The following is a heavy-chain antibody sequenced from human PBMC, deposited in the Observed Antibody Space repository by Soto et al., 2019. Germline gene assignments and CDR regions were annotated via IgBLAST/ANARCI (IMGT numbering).Heavy chain of an antibody. CDR2: ISYDGSNK. CDR1: GFTFSSYG. J-gene: IGHJ5*02. CDR3: AKDQVGPLYNWFDP. Sequence: QVQLVESGGGVVQPGRSLRLSCAASGFTFSSYGMHWVRQAPGKGLEWVAVISYDGSNKYYADSVKGRFTISRDNSKNTLYLQMNSLRAEDTAVYYCAKDQVGPLYNWFDPWGQGTLVTVSS. V-gene: IGHV3-30*18.